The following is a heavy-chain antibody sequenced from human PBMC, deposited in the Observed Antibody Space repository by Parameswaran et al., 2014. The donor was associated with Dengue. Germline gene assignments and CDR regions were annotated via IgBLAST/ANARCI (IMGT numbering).Heavy chain of an antibody. V-gene: IGHV4-39*07. CDR2: IYYSGST. J-gene: IGHJ4*02. CDR3: ARVLGLYGGNRNRFDY. D-gene: IGHD4-23*01. Sequence: VRQAPGKGLEWIGSIYYSGSTYYNPSLKSRVTISVDTSKNQFSLKLSSVTAADTAVYYCARVLGLYGGNRNRFDYWGQGTLVTVSS.